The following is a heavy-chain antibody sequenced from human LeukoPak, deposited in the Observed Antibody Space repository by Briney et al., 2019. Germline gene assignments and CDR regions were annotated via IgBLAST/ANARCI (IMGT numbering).Heavy chain of an antibody. J-gene: IGHJ4*02. V-gene: IGHV3-23*01. Sequence: PGGSLRLSCAASGFTFSSYAMSWVRQAPGKELEWVSGISGSGGATAYADSVKGRVTISRDNSKNTLYLQMNSLRAEDTAVYYCAKGRGSVSAPTDYWGQGTLVTVSS. CDR3: AKGRGSVSAPTDY. CDR1: GFTFSSYA. D-gene: IGHD1-26*01. CDR2: ISGSGGAT.